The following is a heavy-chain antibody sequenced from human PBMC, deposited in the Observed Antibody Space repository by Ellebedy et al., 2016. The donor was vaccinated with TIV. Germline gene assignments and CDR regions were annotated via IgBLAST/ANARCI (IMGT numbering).Heavy chain of an antibody. J-gene: IGHJ3*01. CDR1: GFSFSSYW. Sequence: GGSLRLSCAASGFSFSSYWMSWVRQPPGKGLEWVANINQDGSDKYYVDSVKGRFAISRDNAKNSLYLQMNSLRAEDTSVYYCATDGSYGDYLSPTHAFAFWGQGTVVTVSS. D-gene: IGHD4-17*01. CDR3: ATDGSYGDYLSPTHAFAF. CDR2: INQDGSDK. V-gene: IGHV3-7*01.